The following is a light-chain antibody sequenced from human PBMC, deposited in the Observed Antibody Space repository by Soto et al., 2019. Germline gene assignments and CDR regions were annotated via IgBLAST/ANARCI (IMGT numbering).Light chain of an antibody. CDR2: AAS. V-gene: IGKV3-15*01. CDR3: HYYNNWPPPIT. J-gene: IGKJ5*01. CDR1: PSVSSSY. Sequence: EIVLTQSPGTLSLSPGERATLSCRASPSVSSSYLAWYQQSPGQAPRLLIYAASTRATGIPPRFSGSGSGTEFTLTISSLHSEDFAFYYCHYYNNWPPPITFGQGTRLEIK.